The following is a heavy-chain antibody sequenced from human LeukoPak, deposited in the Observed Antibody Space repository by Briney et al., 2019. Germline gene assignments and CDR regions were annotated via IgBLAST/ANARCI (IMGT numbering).Heavy chain of an antibody. V-gene: IGHV3-7*01. Sequence: GGSLRLSCAASGFALSSHWMTWVRQVPGRGPEWVANVNRDGSETYYLDSVKGRFTISRDNAKNSLFLQMNSLRAEDTAVYYCARELTHSDYWGQGTLVTVSS. D-gene: IGHD1-14*01. J-gene: IGHJ4*02. CDR2: VNRDGSET. CDR1: GFALSSHW. CDR3: ARELTHSDY.